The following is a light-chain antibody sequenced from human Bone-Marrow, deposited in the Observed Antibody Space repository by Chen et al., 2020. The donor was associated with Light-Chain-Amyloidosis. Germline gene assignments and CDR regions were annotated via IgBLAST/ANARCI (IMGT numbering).Light chain of an antibody. CDR2: GSS. CDR1: QTISSNY. V-gene: IGKV3-20*01. J-gene: IGKJ4*01. Sequence: EIVLTQSPGTLSLSPGEGANLSCRASQTISSNYLTWYQQKFGHAPRLLIYGSSSRATGIPDRVTGSGSGTDLTLSINRLEPEDFAMYDCQQYGTSPRTFGGGTKVEIK. CDR3: QQYGTSPRT.